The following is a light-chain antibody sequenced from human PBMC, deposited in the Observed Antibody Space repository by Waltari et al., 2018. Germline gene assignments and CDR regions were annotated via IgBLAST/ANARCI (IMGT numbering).Light chain of an antibody. CDR3: CSYAGRGTYV. V-gene: IGLV2-23*02. J-gene: IGLJ1*01. CDR1: TSDVWSYDL. Sequence: QSALTQPASVSGTPGQSITISCSGTTSDVWSYDLVPWYQQHPGEAPKLRICEVFKRPPDTSSRFSGAKSGSTASLTISGLQPEDEADYYCCSYAGRGTYVFGSGTKVTVL. CDR2: EVF.